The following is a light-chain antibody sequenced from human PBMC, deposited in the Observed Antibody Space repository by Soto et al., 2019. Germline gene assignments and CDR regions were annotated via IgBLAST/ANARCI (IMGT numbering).Light chain of an antibody. CDR2: RNN. Sequence: QLVPTQPPSASGTPGQRVTISCSGSSSNIGSNYVYWYQQLPGTAPKLLIYRNNQRPSGVPDRFSGSKSGTSASLAISGLRSEDEADYYCAAWDDSLSGRWVFGGGTKLTVL. CDR1: SSNIGSNY. CDR3: AAWDDSLSGRWV. J-gene: IGLJ3*02. V-gene: IGLV1-47*01.